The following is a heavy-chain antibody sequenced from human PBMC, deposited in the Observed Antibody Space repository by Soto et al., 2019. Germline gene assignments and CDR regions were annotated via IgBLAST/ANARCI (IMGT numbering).Heavy chain of an antibody. D-gene: IGHD3-10*01. V-gene: IGHV3-48*03. Sequence: EVQLVESGGGLVQPGGSLRLSCAASGFTFSSYEMNWVRQAPGKGLEWVSYISSSGSTIYYADSVKGRFTISRDNAKNSLYLQMNSLRAEDTAVYYCARASRITMVRGAPPYFDYWGQGTLVTVSS. J-gene: IGHJ4*02. CDR2: ISSSGSTI. CDR3: ARASRITMVRGAPPYFDY. CDR1: GFTFSSYE.